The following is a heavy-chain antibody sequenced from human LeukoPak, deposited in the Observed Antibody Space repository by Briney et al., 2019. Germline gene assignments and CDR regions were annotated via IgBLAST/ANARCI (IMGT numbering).Heavy chain of an antibody. V-gene: IGHV3-48*03. CDR1: GFTLNNYE. CDR3: ARVRLQPRTLLDDAFDI. Sequence: PGGSLRLSCAASGFTLNNYEMNWVRQAPGKGLEWVSYIYNTGSNIYYADSVKGRFTISRDNAKNSLYLQMNSLRAEDTAVYYCARVRLQPRTLLDDAFDIWGQGTMVTVSS. J-gene: IGHJ3*02. CDR2: IYNTGSNI. D-gene: IGHD1-14*01.